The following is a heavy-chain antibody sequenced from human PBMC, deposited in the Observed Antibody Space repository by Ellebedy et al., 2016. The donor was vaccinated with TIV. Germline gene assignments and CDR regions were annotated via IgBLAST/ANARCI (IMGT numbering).Heavy chain of an antibody. Sequence: GESLKISXAASGFTFSSYGMHWVRQAPGKGLEWVAVIWYDGSNKYYADSVKGRFTISRDNSKNTLYLQMNSLRAEDTAAYYCAKEGNSGWYNYWGQGTLVTVSS. CDR3: AKEGNSGWYNY. D-gene: IGHD6-19*01. V-gene: IGHV3-33*06. J-gene: IGHJ4*02. CDR1: GFTFSSYG. CDR2: IWYDGSNK.